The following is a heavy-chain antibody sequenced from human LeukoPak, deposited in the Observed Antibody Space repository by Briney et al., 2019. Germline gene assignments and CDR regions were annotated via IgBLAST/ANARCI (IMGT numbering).Heavy chain of an antibody. CDR3: AKDRGRVAARLGFDY. CDR2: ISGSGGST. V-gene: IGHV3-23*01. CDR1: GFTFSSYA. Sequence: SGGSLRLSCAASGFTFSSYAMSWVRQAPGKGLEWVSAISGSGGSTYYADSVKGRFTISRDNSKNTLYLQMNSLRAEDTAVYYCAKDRGRVAARLGFDYWGQGTLVTVSS. J-gene: IGHJ4*02. D-gene: IGHD6-6*01.